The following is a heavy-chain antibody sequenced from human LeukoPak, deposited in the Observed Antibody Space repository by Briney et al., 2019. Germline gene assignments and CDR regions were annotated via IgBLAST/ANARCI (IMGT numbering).Heavy chain of an antibody. CDR1: RFSFSNYW. J-gene: IGHJ4*02. V-gene: IGHV3-74*01. D-gene: IGHD3-10*01. Sequence: GGSLRLSCAASRFSFSNYWMHWVRQAPGKGLVWVSRVKSDGSNPSYADSVKGRFTISRDNAENMLYLQMNTLGAEDTAVYYRARDIVSGSGSLDYWGQGTLVTVSS. CDR2: VKSDGSNP. CDR3: ARDIVSGSGSLDY.